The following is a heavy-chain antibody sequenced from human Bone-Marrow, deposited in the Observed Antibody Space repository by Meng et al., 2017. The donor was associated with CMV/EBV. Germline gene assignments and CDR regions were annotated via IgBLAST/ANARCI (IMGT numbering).Heavy chain of an antibody. CDR1: GFTFSSYG. CDR2: IWYDGSNK. J-gene: IGHJ1*01. CDR3: AKDYCSSTSCSSFQH. D-gene: IGHD2-2*01. Sequence: GGSLRLSCAASGFTFSSYGMHWVRQAPGKGLEWVAVIWYDGSNKYYADSVKGRFTISRDNSKNTLYLQMNSLRAEETAVYYCAKDYCSSTSCSSFQHWGQGTLVTVSS. V-gene: IGHV3-33*06.